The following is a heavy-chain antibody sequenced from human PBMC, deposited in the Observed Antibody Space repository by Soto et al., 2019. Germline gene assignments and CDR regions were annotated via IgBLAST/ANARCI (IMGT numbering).Heavy chain of an antibody. D-gene: IGHD1-26*01. CDR2: IIPIFGTA. J-gene: IGHJ6*02. CDR1: GGTFSSYA. CDR3: AREGGWEPFDGMFV. V-gene: IGHV1-69*13. Sequence: AAPVKVSCKASGGTFSSYAISWVRQAPGQGLEWMGGIIPIFGTANYAQKFQGRVTITADESTSTAYMELSSLRSEDTAVYYCAREGGWEPFDGMFVCGQGATVTVS.